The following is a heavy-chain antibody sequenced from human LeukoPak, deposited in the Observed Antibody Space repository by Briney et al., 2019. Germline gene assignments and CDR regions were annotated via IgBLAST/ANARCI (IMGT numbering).Heavy chain of an antibody. V-gene: IGHV1-69*13. J-gene: IGHJ4*02. CDR2: IIPIFGTA. CDR3: ASDSSSWGPFDY. D-gene: IGHD6-6*01. Sequence: SVKVSCKASGGTFSSYAISWVRQAPGQGLEWMGGIIPIFGTANYAQKFQGRVTITADESTSTAYMELSSLRSEDTAVYYCASDSSSWGPFDYWGQGNLVTVSS. CDR1: GGTFSSYA.